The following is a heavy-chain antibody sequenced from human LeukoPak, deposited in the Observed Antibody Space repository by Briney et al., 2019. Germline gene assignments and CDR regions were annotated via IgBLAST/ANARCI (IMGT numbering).Heavy chain of an antibody. D-gene: IGHD1-26*01. J-gene: IGHJ4*02. Sequence: GGSLRLSCETSGVTFSSFSLNWVRQAPGKGLEWLSYISSSSRSKYYADSVKGRFIVSRDNAKNSLYLQMDSLRAEDTALYYCASQSSGSSARAPDFWGQGTLVTVSS. V-gene: IGHV3-48*04. CDR1: GVTFSSFS. CDR2: ISSSSRSK. CDR3: ASQSSGSSARAPDF.